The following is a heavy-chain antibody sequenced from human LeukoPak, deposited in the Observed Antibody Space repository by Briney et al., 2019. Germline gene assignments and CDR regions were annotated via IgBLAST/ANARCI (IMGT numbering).Heavy chain of an antibody. CDR3: SAARTILPRFDY. J-gene: IGHJ4*02. Sequence: PWGSLTLSCAASGFTFSGSTMHWVRQAPGKGLEWVGRFRRKGDSDATAYAAAVKGRFTISRDASKNMTYLQMNSLKTDDTAVYYCSAARTILPRFDYWGQGILVTVSS. CDR2: FRRKGDSDAT. D-gene: IGHD2-2*01. V-gene: IGHV3-73*01. CDR1: GFTFSGST.